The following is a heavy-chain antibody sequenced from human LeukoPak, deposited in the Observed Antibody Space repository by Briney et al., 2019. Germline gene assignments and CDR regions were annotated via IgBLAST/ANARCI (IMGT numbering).Heavy chain of an antibody. V-gene: IGHV3-30*18. Sequence: PGRSLRLSCAASGFTFSSYGMHWVRQAPGKGLEWVAVMSYDGSNKYYADSVKGRFTISRDNSKNTLYLQMNSLRAEDTAVYYCAKDSYGSGTYPSLFNYWGHGALVTVSS. J-gene: IGHJ4*01. CDR3: AKDSYGSGTYPSLFNY. CDR1: GFTFSSYG. D-gene: IGHD3-10*01. CDR2: MSYDGSNK.